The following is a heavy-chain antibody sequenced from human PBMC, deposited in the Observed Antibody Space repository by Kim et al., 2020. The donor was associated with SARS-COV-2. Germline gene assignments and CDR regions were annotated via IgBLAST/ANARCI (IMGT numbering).Heavy chain of an antibody. Sequence: TYYNPSLKSRVTISVDTSKNQFSLKLSSVTAADTAVYYCARDTPARHFDYWGQGTLVTVSS. CDR3: ARDTPARHFDY. J-gene: IGHJ4*02. CDR2: T. D-gene: IGHD6-25*01. V-gene: IGHV4-31*02.